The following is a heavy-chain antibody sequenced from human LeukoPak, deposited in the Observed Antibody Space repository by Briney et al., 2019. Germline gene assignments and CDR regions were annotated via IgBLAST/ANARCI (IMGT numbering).Heavy chain of an antibody. V-gene: IGHV3-74*01. CDR1: GFSFSTYW. CDR3: SSQISRGGN. D-gene: IGHD3-16*01. Sequence: GGSLRLSCAASGFSFSTYWMHWVRQVPGKGPEWVSHITPDGSSTNYADSVKGRFTISRDNAENTLYLQMNSLRAEDTAVYYCSSQISRGGNWGQGTLVTVSS. CDR2: ITPDGSST. J-gene: IGHJ4*02.